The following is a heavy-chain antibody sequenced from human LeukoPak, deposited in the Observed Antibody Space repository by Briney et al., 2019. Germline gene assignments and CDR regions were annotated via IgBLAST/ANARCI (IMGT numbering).Heavy chain of an antibody. J-gene: IGHJ6*02. CDR2: IYYSGST. D-gene: IGHD3-10*01. Sequence: PSETLSLTCTVSGGSISSSSYYWGWIRQPPGKGLEWIGSIYYSGSTYYNPSLKSRVTISVDTSKNQFSLKLGSVTAADTAVYYCARDLLGSYYGMDVWGQGTTVTVSS. CDR3: ARDLLGSYYGMDV. CDR1: GGSISSSSYY. V-gene: IGHV4-39*02.